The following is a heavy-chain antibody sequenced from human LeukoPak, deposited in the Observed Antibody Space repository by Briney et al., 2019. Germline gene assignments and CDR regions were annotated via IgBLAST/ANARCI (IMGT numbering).Heavy chain of an antibody. CDR3: AREYYYGSGSYYKYYYYYCMDV. Sequence: PGGSLRLSCAASGFTFSSYGMHWVRQAPGKGLEWVAVISYDGSNKYYADSVKGRFTISRDNSKNTLYLQMNSLRAEDTAVYYCAREYYYGSGSYYKYYYYYCMDVWGKGTTVTVSS. CDR1: GFTFSSYG. V-gene: IGHV3-30*03. CDR2: ISYDGSNK. J-gene: IGHJ6*03. D-gene: IGHD3-10*01.